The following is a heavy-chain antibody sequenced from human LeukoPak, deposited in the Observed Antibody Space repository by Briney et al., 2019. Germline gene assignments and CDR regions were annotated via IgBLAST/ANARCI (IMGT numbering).Heavy chain of an antibody. J-gene: IGHJ4*02. V-gene: IGHV3-30*02. CDR1: GFTFSSYG. Sequence: PGGSLRLSCAASGFTFSSYGMHWVRQAPGKGLEWVAFIRYDGSNKYYADSVKGRFTISRDNSKNTLYLQMNSLRAEDTAVYYCAKGGCSGGSCYSLGYWGQGTLVTVSS. D-gene: IGHD2-15*01. CDR2: IRYDGSNK. CDR3: AKGGCSGGSCYSLGY.